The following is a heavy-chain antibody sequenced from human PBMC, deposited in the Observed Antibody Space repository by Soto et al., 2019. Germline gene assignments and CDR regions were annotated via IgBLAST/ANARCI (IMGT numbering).Heavy chain of an antibody. CDR1: GFTFSGYA. J-gene: IGHJ4*02. Sequence: EVQLLESGGGLVQPGGSLRLSCAASGFTFSGYAMSWVRQAPGKGLEWVSAISGSGGSTNYADSVKGRFTISRDNSKNTLYLQMNSLRAEDTAVYYCAKDRRYSSSWKGVDYWGQGTLVTVSS. CDR2: ISGSGGST. CDR3: AKDRRYSSSWKGVDY. D-gene: IGHD6-13*01. V-gene: IGHV3-23*01.